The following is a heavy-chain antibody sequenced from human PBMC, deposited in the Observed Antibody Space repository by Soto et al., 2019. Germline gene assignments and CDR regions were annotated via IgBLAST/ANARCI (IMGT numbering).Heavy chain of an antibody. CDR2: IYSGGSI. V-gene: IGHV3-53*01. D-gene: IGHD2-15*01. CDR1: GFTVSSNY. CDR3: ASSTRPGPWFDP. Sequence: PGGSLRLSCAASGFTVSSNYMSWVRQAPGKGLEWVSVIYSGGSIYYADSVKGRFTISRDNSKNTLYLQMNSLRAEDTAVYYCASSTRPGPWFDPWGQGTLVTVSS. J-gene: IGHJ5*02.